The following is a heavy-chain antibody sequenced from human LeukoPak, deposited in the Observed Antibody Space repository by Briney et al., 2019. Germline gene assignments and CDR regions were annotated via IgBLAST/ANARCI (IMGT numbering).Heavy chain of an antibody. J-gene: IGHJ4*02. CDR2: ITWNSGSR. V-gene: IGHV3-9*01. CDR3: VKGPNDYADSSTYGYFDS. CDR1: GLLFDDFA. D-gene: IGHD2-2*01. Sequence: GRSLRLSCTASGLLFDDFAMHWVRQTPGKGLEWVSGITWNSGSRDYADSVRGRFTISRDNAWNSLYLQMNSLRLKDTALYYCVKGPNDYADSSTYGYFDSWGQGTLVTVSS.